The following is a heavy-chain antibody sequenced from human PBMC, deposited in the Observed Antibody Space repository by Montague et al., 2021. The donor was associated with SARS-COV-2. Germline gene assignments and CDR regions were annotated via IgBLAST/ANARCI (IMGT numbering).Heavy chain of an antibody. D-gene: IGHD3-10*01. J-gene: IGHJ3*02. CDR3: ARHLVRGVPKAFDI. V-gene: IGHV4-39*01. Sequence: SETLSLTCTVSGGSITRNYYWGWIRQPPGKGLEWVGNIYYSGTTFINPPLESRVTISVDASKNQFSLNLTSVTAADTAVYYCARHLVRGVPKAFDIWGQGALVIVSS. CDR1: GGSITRNYY. CDR2: IYYSGTT.